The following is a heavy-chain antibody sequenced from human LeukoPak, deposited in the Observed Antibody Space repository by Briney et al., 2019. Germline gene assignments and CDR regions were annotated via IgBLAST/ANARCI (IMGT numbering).Heavy chain of an antibody. V-gene: IGHV4-34*01. CDR1: GGSFGGYY. CDR2: INHSGST. J-gene: IGHJ4*02. Sequence: PSETLSLTCAVYGGSFGGYYWSWVRQPPGEGLEWIGEINHSGSTNYNPSLKSRVTISVDTSKNQFSLKLSSVTAADTAVYYCARGRRLLAAAGVKEFDYWGQGTLVTVSS. D-gene: IGHD6-13*01. CDR3: ARGRRLLAAAGVKEFDY.